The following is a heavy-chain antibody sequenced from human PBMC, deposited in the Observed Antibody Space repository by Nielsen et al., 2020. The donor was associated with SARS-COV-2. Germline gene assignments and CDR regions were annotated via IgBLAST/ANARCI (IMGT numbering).Heavy chain of an antibody. CDR3: ARGDRIAAAGTKRYYYMDV. J-gene: IGHJ6*03. Sequence: GSLRLSCAVYSGSFSGYYWSWIRQPPGKGLEWIGEINHSGSTNYNPSLKSRVTISVDTSKNQFSLKLSSVTAADTAVYYCARGDRIAAAGTKRYYYMDVWGKGTTVTVSS. D-gene: IGHD6-13*01. V-gene: IGHV4-34*01. CDR1: SGSFSGYY. CDR2: INHSGST.